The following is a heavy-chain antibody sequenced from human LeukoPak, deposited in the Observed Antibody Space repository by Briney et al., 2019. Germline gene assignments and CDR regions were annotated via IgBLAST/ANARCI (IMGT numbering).Heavy chain of an antibody. Sequence: TGESLRLSCAASRFRFSNYAMHWVRQAPGKGLEWVAVISFDGSKEDYADSVKGRFTISRDNSKNTLYVQLNSLSVEDTAVYYCARDSAYYYDSSGFSYCDYWGPGTLVTVSS. J-gene: IGHJ4*02. D-gene: IGHD3-22*01. CDR2: ISFDGSKE. CDR1: RFRFSNYA. V-gene: IGHV3-30-3*01. CDR3: ARDSAYYYDSSGFSYCDY.